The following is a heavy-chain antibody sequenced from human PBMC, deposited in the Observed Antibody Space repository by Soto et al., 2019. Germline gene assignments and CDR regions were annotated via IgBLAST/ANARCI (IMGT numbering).Heavy chain of an antibody. CDR2: ISYDGSDK. V-gene: IGHV3-30*18. Sequence: QVQLVESGGGVVQPGRSLRLSCAASGFTFSSYGMHWVRQAPGKGLEWVAVISYDGSDKYYADSVKGRFTISRDNSKNTLYLQMNSLRPEDTAVYYCAKDGLYQLLPGRQFDYWGQGTLVTVSS. J-gene: IGHJ4*02. D-gene: IGHD2-2*01. CDR3: AKDGLYQLLPGRQFDY. CDR1: GFTFSSYG.